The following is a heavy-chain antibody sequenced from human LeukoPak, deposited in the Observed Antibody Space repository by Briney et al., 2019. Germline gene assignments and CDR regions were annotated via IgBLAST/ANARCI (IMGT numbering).Heavy chain of an antibody. V-gene: IGHV1-69*04. CDR2: IIPILGIA. CDR3: ARDGWDVVDDYSNY. J-gene: IGHJ4*02. CDR1: GGTFSSYA. Sequence: GASVKVSCKASGGTFSSYAIGWVRQAPGQGLEWMGRIIPILGIANYAQKFQGRVTITADKSTSTAYMELSSLRSEDTAVYYCARDGWDVVDDYSNYWGQGTLVTVSS. D-gene: IGHD4-11*01.